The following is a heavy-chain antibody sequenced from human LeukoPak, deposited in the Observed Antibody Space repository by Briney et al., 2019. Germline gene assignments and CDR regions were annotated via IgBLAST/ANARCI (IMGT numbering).Heavy chain of an antibody. CDR3: ARGQTLTYYYDSSGYYYDY. CDR1: GGSISSSNW. V-gene: IGHV4-4*02. D-gene: IGHD3-22*01. CDR2: INHSGST. J-gene: IGHJ4*02. Sequence: SETLSLTCAVSGGSISSSNWWSWVRQPPGKGLEWIGEINHSGSTNYNPSLKSRVTISVDTSKNQFSLKLSSVTAADTAVYYCARGQTLTYYYDSSGYYYDYWGQGTLVTVSS.